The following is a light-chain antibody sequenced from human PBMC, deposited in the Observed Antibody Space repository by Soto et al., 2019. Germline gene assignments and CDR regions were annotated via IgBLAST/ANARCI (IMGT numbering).Light chain of an antibody. J-gene: IGLJ1*01. CDR1: SSNIGTGYD. CDR2: GNS. V-gene: IGLV1-40*01. Sequence: QAARTQLPSVSGAPGQRVTISCTGSSSNIGTGYDVHWYQQLPGTALKLLIYGNSNRPSGVPDRFSGSKSGTSASLAITGLQAEDEAADYCQSYDSTLSLFGTGTKV. CDR3: QSYDSTLSL.